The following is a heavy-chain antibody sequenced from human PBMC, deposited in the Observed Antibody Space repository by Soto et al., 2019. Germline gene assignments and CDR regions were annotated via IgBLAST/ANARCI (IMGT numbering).Heavy chain of an antibody. CDR3: AKSPGMYYYDSSGYYHYDY. V-gene: IGHV3-20*04. Sequence: GGSLRLSCAASGFTFDDHGMSWVRQAPGKGLEWVSGISWNGGNTIYADSVRGRFTISRDNSKNTLYLQMNSLRAEDTAVYYCAKSPGMYYYDSSGYYHYDYWGQGTLVTVSS. CDR2: ISWNGGNT. CDR1: GFTFDDHG. D-gene: IGHD3-22*01. J-gene: IGHJ4*02.